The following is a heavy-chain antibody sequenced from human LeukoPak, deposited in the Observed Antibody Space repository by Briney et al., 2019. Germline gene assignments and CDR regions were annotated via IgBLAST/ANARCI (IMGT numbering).Heavy chain of an antibody. J-gene: IGHJ4*02. CDR3: ATLVTITMFRGDHLGY. CDR2: FDPEDGET. V-gene: IGHV1-24*01. Sequence: PAASVKVSCKVSGYTLTELSMHWVRQAPGKGLEWMGGFDPEDGETIYAQKFQGRVTMTEDTSTDTAYMELSSLRSEDTAMYYCATLVTITMFRGDHLGYWGQGTLVTVSS. D-gene: IGHD3-10*01. CDR1: GYTLTELS.